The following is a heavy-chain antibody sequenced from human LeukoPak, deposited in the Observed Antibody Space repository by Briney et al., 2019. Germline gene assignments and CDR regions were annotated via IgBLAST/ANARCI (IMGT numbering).Heavy chain of an antibody. J-gene: IGHJ4*02. CDR1: GYSFSNFW. Sequence: GESLKISCQGFGYSFSNFWIGWVRQMPGKGLEWMAIIYPGDSNTIYSPSFQGQVTISADKSSSTAYLQWSSLKASDTAMYYCARPYYFDTSGSFYFDHWGQGILVTVSS. D-gene: IGHD3-22*01. V-gene: IGHV5-51*01. CDR2: IYPGDSNT. CDR3: ARPYYFDTSGSFYFDH.